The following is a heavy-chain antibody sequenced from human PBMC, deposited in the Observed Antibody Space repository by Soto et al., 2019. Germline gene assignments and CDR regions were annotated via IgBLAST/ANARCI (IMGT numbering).Heavy chain of an antibody. J-gene: IGHJ4*02. CDR3: AISAYYDYIWGSYRSGFDY. CDR2: XIPILGIA. CDR1: GGTFSSYT. Sequence: QVQLVQSGAEVKKPGSSVKVSCKASGGTFSSYTISWVRQAPGQXXXXXXXXIPILGIAKYAQKFQGRVTITADKSTSTAYMELSSLRSEDTAVYYCAISAYYDYIWGSYRSGFDYWGQGTLVTVSS. V-gene: IGHV1-69*02. D-gene: IGHD3-16*02.